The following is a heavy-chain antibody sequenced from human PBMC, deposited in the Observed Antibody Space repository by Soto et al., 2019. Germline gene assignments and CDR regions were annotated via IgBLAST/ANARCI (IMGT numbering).Heavy chain of an antibody. CDR1: GYTFTSYG. CDR3: AFSQRKQSNNWFDP. CDR2: ISAYNGNT. V-gene: IGHV1-18*01. D-gene: IGHD2-2*01. J-gene: IGHJ5*02. Sequence: ASVKVSCKASGYTFTSYGISWVRQAPGQGLEWMGWISAYNGNTNYAQKLQGRVTMTTDTSTSTAYMELRSLRSDDTAVYYCAFSQRKQSNNWFDPWGQGTLVTVS.